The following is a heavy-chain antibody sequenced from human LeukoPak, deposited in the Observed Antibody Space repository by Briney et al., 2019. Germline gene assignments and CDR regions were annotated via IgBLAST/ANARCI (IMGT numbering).Heavy chain of an antibody. CDR1: GFTFSSYA. CDR3: ARDPRFLEWLSGVDV. D-gene: IGHD3-3*01. CDR2: ISGSGGST. V-gene: IGHV3-23*01. Sequence: PGGSLRLSCAASGFTFSSYAMSWVRQAPGKGLEWVSAISGSGGSTYYAGSVKGRFTISRDNSKNTLYLQMNSLRAEDTAVYYCARDPRFLEWLSGVDVWGQGTTVTVSS. J-gene: IGHJ6*02.